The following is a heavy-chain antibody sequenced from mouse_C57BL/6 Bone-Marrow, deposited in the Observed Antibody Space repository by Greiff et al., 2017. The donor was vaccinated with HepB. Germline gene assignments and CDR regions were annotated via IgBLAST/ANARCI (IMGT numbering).Heavy chain of an antibody. Sequence: QVQLQQPGAELVMPGASVKLSCKASGYTFTSYWMHWVKQRPGQGLEWIGELDPSDSYTNYNQKFKGKSTLPVDKSSSTAYMQLSSLTSEDSAVYYCARHYGYDRGFAYWGQGTQVTVSA. V-gene: IGHV1-69*01. CDR3: ARHYGYDRGFAY. CDR2: LDPSDSYT. D-gene: IGHD2-2*01. J-gene: IGHJ3*01. CDR1: GYTFTSYW.